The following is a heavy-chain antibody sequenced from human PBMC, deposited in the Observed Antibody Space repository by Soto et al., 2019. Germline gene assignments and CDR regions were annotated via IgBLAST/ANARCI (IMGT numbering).Heavy chain of an antibody. D-gene: IGHD4-17*01. CDR2: IDPSDSYT. Sequence: GESLKISCKGSGYSFTSYWISWVRQMPGKGLEWMGRIDPSDSYTNYSPSFQGHVTISADKSISTAYLQWSSLKASDTAMYYCAAVTVAVTTNDYWGQGTLVTVSS. CDR3: AAVTVAVTTNDY. CDR1: GYSFTSYW. J-gene: IGHJ4*02. V-gene: IGHV5-10-1*01.